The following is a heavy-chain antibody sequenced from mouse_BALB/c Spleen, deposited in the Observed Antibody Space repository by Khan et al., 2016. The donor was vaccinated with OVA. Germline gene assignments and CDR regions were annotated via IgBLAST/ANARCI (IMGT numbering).Heavy chain of an antibody. CDR3: ARSGIGSFAY. D-gene: IGHD2-2*01. CDR1: GYTFTDYY. V-gene: IGHV1-77*01. Sequence: QVQLQQSGAELARPGASVKLSCKASGYTFTDYYINWVKQRTGQGLEWIGEIYPGSGNTYYTEKFKDKATLTADKSSSTAYMQLNSLTSEDSSVYFCARSGIGSFAYWGQGTLVTVSA. J-gene: IGHJ3*01. CDR2: IYPGSGNT.